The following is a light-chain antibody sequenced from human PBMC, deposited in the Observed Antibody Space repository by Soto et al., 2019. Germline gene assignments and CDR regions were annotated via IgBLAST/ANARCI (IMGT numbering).Light chain of an antibody. Sequence: EIVMTQSPAALSVSPGERATLSCRASQSVSSNLAWYQQKPGQAPRLLIYGASTRATGIPARFSGSGSGTEFTLTISSLQSEDFAVYYCQPYNNWPPYPFGQGTKVDI. J-gene: IGKJ2*01. CDR3: QPYNNWPPYP. V-gene: IGKV3-15*01. CDR2: GAS. CDR1: QSVSSN.